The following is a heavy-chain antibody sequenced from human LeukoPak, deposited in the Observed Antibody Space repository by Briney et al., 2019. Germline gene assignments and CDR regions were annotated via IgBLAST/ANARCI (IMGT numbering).Heavy chain of an antibody. CDR1: GFTFSSYW. J-gene: IGHJ4*02. Sequence: TGGSLRLSCAASGFTFSSYWMSWVRQAPGKGLEWVANIKQDGSEKYYVDSVKGRFTISRDNAKNSLYLQMNSLRAEDTAVYYCARVRGYYDSSGYLTNYFDYWGQGTLVTVSS. CDR2: IKQDGSEK. V-gene: IGHV3-7*01. CDR3: ARVRGYYDSSGYLTNYFDY. D-gene: IGHD3-22*01.